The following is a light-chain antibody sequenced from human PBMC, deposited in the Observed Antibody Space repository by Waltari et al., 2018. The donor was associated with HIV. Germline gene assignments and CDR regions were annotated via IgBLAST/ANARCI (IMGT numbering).Light chain of an antibody. V-gene: IGLV2-11*01. J-gene: IGLJ3*02. Sequence: QSALTQPRSVSGSPGQSVTISCTGTSSHVGDYNYVSWYQQHPGKAPKPMIFDVNKRPSGVPDRFSGSKSGNTASLTISGLQAEDEADYYCCSYADKYTWVFGGGTKLTVL. CDR2: DVN. CDR1: SSHVGDYNY. CDR3: CSYADKYTWV.